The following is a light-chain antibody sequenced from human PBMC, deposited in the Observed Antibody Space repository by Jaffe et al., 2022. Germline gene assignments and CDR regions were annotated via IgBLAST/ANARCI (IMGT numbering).Light chain of an antibody. Sequence: EIVMTQSPATLSVSPGERVTLSCKASQSVSSNLAWYQQKPGQGPRLLIYGASTRVTGIPARFSGIGSGTEFTLTISSLQSEDFAVYYCQQYNNWPLLTFGGGTKVENK. CDR1: QSVSSN. J-gene: IGKJ4*01. CDR3: QQYNNWPLLT. V-gene: IGKV3-15*01. CDR2: GAS.